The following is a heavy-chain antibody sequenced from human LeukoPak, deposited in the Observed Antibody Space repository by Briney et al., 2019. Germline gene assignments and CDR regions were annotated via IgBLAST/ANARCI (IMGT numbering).Heavy chain of an antibody. CDR2: INQDGSEK. CDR1: GFTFSSYW. CDR3: ARARIPAADLPTDY. J-gene: IGHJ4*02. D-gene: IGHD6-13*01. Sequence: PGGSLRLSCAASGFTFSSYWMSWVRQAPGGGLEWVANINQDGSEKYYLDSVGGRFTISRDNAKNSLSLQMDSLRAEDTAVYYCARARIPAADLPTDYWGQGTLVTVSS. V-gene: IGHV3-7*05.